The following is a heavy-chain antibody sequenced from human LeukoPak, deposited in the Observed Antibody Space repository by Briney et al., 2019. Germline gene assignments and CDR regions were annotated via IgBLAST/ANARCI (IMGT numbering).Heavy chain of an antibody. J-gene: IGHJ4*02. V-gene: IGHV4-59*01. CDR3: ARAGTTVTTYDY. CDR1: GGSISSYY. D-gene: IGHD4-17*01. CDR2: IYYSGST. Sequence: KPSETLSLTCTVSGGSISSYYWSWIRQPPGRGLEWIGYIYYSGSTNYNPSLKSRVTISVDTSKNQFSLKLSSVTAADTALYYCARAGTTVTTYDYWGQGTLVTVSS.